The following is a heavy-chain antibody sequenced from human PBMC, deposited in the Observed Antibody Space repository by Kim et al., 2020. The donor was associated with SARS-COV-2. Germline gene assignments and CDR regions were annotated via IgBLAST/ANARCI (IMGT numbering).Heavy chain of an antibody. CDR1: GFTFSSYW. CDR3: ARDLRGMDV. V-gene: IGHV3-7*01. Sequence: GGSLRLSCAASGFTFSSYWMSWVRQAPGKGLEWVSNIKQDGSEKYYVDSVKSRFTISRDNAKNSLYLHMNRLRAEDTAVYYCARDLRGMDVWGQGTTVTVSS. D-gene: IGHD4-17*01. J-gene: IGHJ6*02. CDR2: IKQDGSEK.